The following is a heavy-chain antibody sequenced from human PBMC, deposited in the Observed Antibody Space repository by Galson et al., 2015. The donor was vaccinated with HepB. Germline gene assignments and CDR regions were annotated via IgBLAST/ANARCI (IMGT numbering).Heavy chain of an antibody. CDR2: INHSGST. J-gene: IGHJ4*02. Sequence: SETLSLTCAVYGGSFSGYYWSWIRQPPGKGLEWIGEINHSGSTNYNPSLKSRVTISVDTSKNQFSLKLSSVTAADAAVYYCARSLHNYDYSPPRAQAVAGYFDYWGQGTLVTVSS. CDR3: ARSLHNYDYSPPRAQAVAGYFDY. D-gene: IGHD6-19*01. CDR1: GGSFSGYY. V-gene: IGHV4-34*01.